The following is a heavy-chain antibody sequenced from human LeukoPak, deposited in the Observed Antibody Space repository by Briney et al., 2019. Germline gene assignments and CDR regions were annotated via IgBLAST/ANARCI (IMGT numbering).Heavy chain of an antibody. D-gene: IGHD2-8*01. CDR3: ARDGYCTNGVCYLRGADFDY. CDR1: GYTFTSYG. V-gene: IGHV1-18*01. Sequence: ASVKVSCKASGYTFTSYGISWVRQAPGQGPEWMGWISAYNGNTNYAQKLQGRVTMTTDTSTSTAYMELRSLRSDDTAVYYCARDGYCTNGVCYLRGADFDYWGQGTLVTVSS. J-gene: IGHJ4*02. CDR2: ISAYNGNT.